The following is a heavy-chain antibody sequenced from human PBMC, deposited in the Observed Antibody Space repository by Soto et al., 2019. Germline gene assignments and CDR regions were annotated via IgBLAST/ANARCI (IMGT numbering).Heavy chain of an antibody. CDR1: GGSISKYY. CDR3: TAAPRY. D-gene: IGHD2-2*01. J-gene: IGHJ4*02. Sequence: QVQLQDSGPGLVKPSETLSLTCTVSGGSISKYYWSLVRQPPGKGLEWIGYIYDSGSTNYNPSLTGRVTISVYPAKNLFSLPLTSVTAAGTAVYYCTAAPRYWGQGTLVTVS. CDR2: IYDSGST. V-gene: IGHV4-59*01.